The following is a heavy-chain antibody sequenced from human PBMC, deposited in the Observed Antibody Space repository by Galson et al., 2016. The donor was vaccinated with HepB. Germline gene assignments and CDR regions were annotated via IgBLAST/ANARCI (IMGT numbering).Heavy chain of an antibody. CDR1: GFTFSSYG. V-gene: IGHV3-33*03. D-gene: IGHD1-1*01. CDR2: IWYDGTNK. Sequence: SLRLSCAASGFTFSSYGMHWVRQAPGKGLEWMAVIWYDGTNKYYGDSVQGRFTISRDNAENTLYLQMNSLRAEDTAVYYCARFIASPWNDYYYYGMDVWGKGTTVTVSS. J-gene: IGHJ6*04. CDR3: ARFIASPWNDYYYYGMDV.